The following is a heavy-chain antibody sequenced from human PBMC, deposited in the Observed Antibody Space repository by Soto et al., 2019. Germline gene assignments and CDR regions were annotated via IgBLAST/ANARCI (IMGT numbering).Heavy chain of an antibody. V-gene: IGHV1-69*13. CDR2: IIPIFGTA. D-gene: IGHD6-6*01. CDR3: ARDLYSSSSGEYYYYGMDV. Sequence: GASVKVSCKASGGTFSSYAISWVRQAPGQGLEWMGGIIPIFGTANYAQKFQGRVTITADESTSTAYMELSSLRSEDTAVYYCARDLYSSSSGEYYYYGMDVWGQGTTVTVSS. CDR1: GGTFSSYA. J-gene: IGHJ6*02.